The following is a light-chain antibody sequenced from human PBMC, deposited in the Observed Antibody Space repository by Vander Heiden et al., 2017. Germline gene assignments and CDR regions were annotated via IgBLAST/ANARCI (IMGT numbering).Light chain of an antibody. V-gene: IGLV1-44*01. J-gene: IGLJ3*02. CDR3: AACDDSRNGPV. CDR2: SNT. CDR1: SSNIGSNT. Sequence: GQRVTTSRSGSSSNIGSNTVHWYHLLPGAAPKLLIYSNTQPPSGVPDRFSGSKSGTSASLAISGLQSEDEADYYCAACDDSRNGPVFGGGTKLTVL.